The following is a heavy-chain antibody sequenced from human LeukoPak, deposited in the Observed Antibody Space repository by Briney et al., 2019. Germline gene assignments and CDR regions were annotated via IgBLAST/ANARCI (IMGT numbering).Heavy chain of an antibody. J-gene: IGHJ4*02. CDR3: AREYSDILTGYYLFDS. D-gene: IGHD3-9*01. CDR2: IFYSGST. V-gene: IGHV4-31*03. CDR1: GGSINSGVYY. Sequence: PSQTLSLTCTVSGGSINSGVYYWSWIRQYPGKGLEWIGSIFYSGSTYYNPSLKSRFTISVDTSKNQFSLKLSSVTAADTVVYYCAREYSDILTGYYLFDSWGQGTLVTVSS.